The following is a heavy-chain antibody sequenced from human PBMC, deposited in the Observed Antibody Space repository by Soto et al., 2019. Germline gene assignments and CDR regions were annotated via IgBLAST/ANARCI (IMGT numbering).Heavy chain of an antibody. J-gene: IGHJ6*02. CDR2: ISAYNSNT. D-gene: IGHD3-22*01. CDR3: ARGETYYYDSSGYKPLGRTYYGMDV. V-gene: IGHV1-18*01. CDR1: GYTFTNYG. Sequence: GASVKVSCKASGYTFTNYGITWVRQAPGQGLEWMGWISAYNSNTNYAQKLQGRVTMTTDTSTSTAYMELSSLRSEDTAVYYCARGETYYYDSSGYKPLGRTYYGMDVWGQGTTVTVSS.